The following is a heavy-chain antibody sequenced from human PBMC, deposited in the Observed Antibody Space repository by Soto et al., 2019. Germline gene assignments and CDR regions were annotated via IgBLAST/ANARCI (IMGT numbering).Heavy chain of an antibody. D-gene: IGHD4-17*01. Sequence: QVQLVQSGAEVKKPGASVKVSCKASGYTFTSYEINWVRQATGQGVEYLGWMNPNSGNTGYVKKFQGRVTMTRDTSMSTAYMELSSLQSEDTAVYYCAGGIKYGDYSRWFDPWGPGTLVTVSS. V-gene: IGHV1-8*01. CDR3: AGGIKYGDYSRWFDP. CDR1: GYTFTSYE. J-gene: IGHJ5*02. CDR2: MNPNSGNT.